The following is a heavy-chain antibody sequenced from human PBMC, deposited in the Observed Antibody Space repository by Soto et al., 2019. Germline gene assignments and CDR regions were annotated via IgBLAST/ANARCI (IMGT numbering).Heavy chain of an antibody. CDR2: ISAYNGNT. CDR1: GYTFTSFG. J-gene: IGHJ5*02. CDR3: ARDPSIAAAGPRFDP. D-gene: IGHD6-13*01. V-gene: IGHV1-18*01. Sequence: QVQLVQSGAEVKMPGASVKVSCKASGYTFTSFGISWVRQAPGQGLEWMGWISAYNGNTDYLQKLQGRVTMTTDTSTSTAYMELRSLRSDDTAVYYCARDPSIAAAGPRFDPWGQGTLVTVSS.